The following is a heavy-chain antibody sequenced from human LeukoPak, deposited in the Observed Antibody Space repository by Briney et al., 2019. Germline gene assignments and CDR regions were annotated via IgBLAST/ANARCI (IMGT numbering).Heavy chain of an antibody. D-gene: IGHD6-19*01. CDR3: ARVRLYSSGWYDF. CDR2: INPNSGGT. V-gene: IGHV1-2*02. Sequence: ASVKVSCKASGDTFTGYYMYWVRQAPGQGLEWMGWINPNSGGTNYAQKFQGRVTMTRDTSISTAYMELSRLRSDDTAVYYCARVRLYSSGWYDFWGQGTLVTVSS. CDR1: GDTFTGYY. J-gene: IGHJ4*02.